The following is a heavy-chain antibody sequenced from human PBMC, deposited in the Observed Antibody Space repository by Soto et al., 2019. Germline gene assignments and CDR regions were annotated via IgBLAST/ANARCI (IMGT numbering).Heavy chain of an antibody. D-gene: IGHD6-13*01. CDR3: ARDSPGIAAARYYYYGMDV. Sequence: PGGSLRLSCAASGFTVSSNYMSWVRQAPGKGLEWVSVIYSGGSTYYADSVKGRFTISRDNSKNTLYLQMNSLRAEDTAVYYCARDSPGIAAARYYYYGMDVWGQGTTVTVSS. CDR2: IYSGGST. V-gene: IGHV3-53*01. J-gene: IGHJ6*02. CDR1: GFTVSSNY.